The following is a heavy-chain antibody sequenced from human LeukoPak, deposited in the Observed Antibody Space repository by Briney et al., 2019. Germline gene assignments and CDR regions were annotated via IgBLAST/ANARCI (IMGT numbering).Heavy chain of an antibody. J-gene: IGHJ4*02. Sequence: GGSLRLSCAASGFTFINYAMSWVRQAPGKGLEWVSSITGSGGTTYYADSVKGRFTISRDNSKNTLYLQMNSLRAEDTAVYYCAKISPDRTVTIPRRFDYWGQGILVTVSS. CDR2: ITGSGGTT. V-gene: IGHV3-23*01. D-gene: IGHD4-17*01. CDR3: AKISPDRTVTIPRRFDY. CDR1: GFTFINYA.